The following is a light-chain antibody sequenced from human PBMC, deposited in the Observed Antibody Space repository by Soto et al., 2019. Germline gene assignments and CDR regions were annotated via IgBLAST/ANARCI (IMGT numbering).Light chain of an antibody. CDR2: EGS. CDR3: CSYAGSSTYI. Sequence: QSALTQPASVSGSPGQSITISCTGTSSDVGSHNLVSWYQQHPDRAPNLMIYEGSKRPSGVSNRFSGSKSGNTASLTISGLQVEDEADYFCCSYAGSSTYIFGSGTKLTVL. V-gene: IGLV2-23*01. CDR1: SSDVGSHNL. J-gene: IGLJ1*01.